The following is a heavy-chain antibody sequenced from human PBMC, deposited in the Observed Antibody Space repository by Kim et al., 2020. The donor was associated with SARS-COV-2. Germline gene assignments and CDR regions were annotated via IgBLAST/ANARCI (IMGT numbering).Heavy chain of an antibody. CDR3: ASPGDYDSSGYYINYFDY. CDR2: IIPIFGTA. Sequence: SVKVSCKASRGTFSSYAISWVRQAPGQGLEWMGGIIPIFGTANYAQKFQGRVTITADESTSTAYMELSSLRSEDTAVYYCASPGDYDSSGYYINYFDYWGQGTLVTVSS. V-gene: IGHV1-69*13. CDR1: RGTFSSYA. D-gene: IGHD3-22*01. J-gene: IGHJ4*02.